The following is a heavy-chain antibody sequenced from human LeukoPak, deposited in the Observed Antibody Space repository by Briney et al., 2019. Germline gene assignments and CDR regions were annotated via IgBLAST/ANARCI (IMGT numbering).Heavy chain of an antibody. CDR1: GGSISSGGYY. Sequence: SETLSLTCTVSGGSISSGGYYWSWIRQHPGKGLEWIGYIYYSGSTYYNPSLKSRVTISVDTSKNQFSLKLSSVTAADTAVYYCARDNPQTDYYYYYGMDVWGQGATVTVSS. V-gene: IGHV4-31*03. CDR3: ARDNPQTDYYYYYGMDV. CDR2: IYYSGST. J-gene: IGHJ6*02.